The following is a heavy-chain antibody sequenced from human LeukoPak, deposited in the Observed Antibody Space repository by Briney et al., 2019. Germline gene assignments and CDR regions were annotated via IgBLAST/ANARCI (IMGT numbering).Heavy chain of an antibody. Sequence: GGSLRLSCVASGLTSTTYGMHWVRQAPGKGLEWVAVIWYGGGNKYYADSVKGRFTISRDNSKNTLYLQMNSLRAEDTAVYYCARDPGPYGDYAYYFYHMDVWGTGTAVTVS. CDR1: GLTSTTYG. J-gene: IGHJ6*03. D-gene: IGHD4-17*01. CDR2: IWYGGGNK. CDR3: ARDPGPYGDYAYYFYHMDV. V-gene: IGHV3-33*01.